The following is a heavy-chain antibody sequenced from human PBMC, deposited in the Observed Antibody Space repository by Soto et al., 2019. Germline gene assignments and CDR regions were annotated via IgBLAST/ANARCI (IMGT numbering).Heavy chain of an antibody. D-gene: IGHD3-22*01. J-gene: IGHJ4*02. V-gene: IGHV3-30*18. CDR2: ISYDGSNK. CDR1: GFTFSSYG. CDR3: AKDRTRPLMIVTLGFDY. Sequence: VGSLRLSCAASGFTFSSYGMHWVRQAPGKGLEWVAVISYDGSNKYYADSVKGRFTISRDNSKNTLYLQMNSLRAEDTAVYYCAKDRTRPLMIVTLGFDYWGQGT.